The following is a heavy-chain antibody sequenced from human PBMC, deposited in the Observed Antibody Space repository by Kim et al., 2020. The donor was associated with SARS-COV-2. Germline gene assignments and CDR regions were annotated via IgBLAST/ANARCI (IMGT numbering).Heavy chain of an antibody. J-gene: IGHJ3*01. CDR1: GFSLSSRGMC. D-gene: IGHD3-22*01. Sequence: SGPTLVNPTETLTLTCTFSGFSLSSRGMCVSWIRQPPGKALEWLARLDWEDDKDYSTSLKTRLDISKDTSKNQVVLTMTNMDPVDTATYYCARMGCRYYDSRGYGGGAFDLWGQGTTVTVSS. CDR3: ARMGCRYYDSRGYGGGAFDL. V-gene: IGHV2-70*11. CDR2: LDWEDDK.